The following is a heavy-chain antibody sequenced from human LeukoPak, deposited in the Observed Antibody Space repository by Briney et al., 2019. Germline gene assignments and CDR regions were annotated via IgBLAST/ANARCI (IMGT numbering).Heavy chain of an antibody. J-gene: IGHJ3*02. D-gene: IGHD1-26*01. CDR2: IIPIFGTA. Sequence: PRASVKVSCKASGYTFTSYYMHWVRQAPGQGLEWMGGIIPIFGTANYAQKFQGRVTITADKSTSTAYMELSSLRSEDTAVYYCARGLQWELLSWVKKDYAFDIWGQGTMVTVSS. CDR1: GYTFTSYY. V-gene: IGHV1-69*06. CDR3: ARGLQWELLSWVKKDYAFDI.